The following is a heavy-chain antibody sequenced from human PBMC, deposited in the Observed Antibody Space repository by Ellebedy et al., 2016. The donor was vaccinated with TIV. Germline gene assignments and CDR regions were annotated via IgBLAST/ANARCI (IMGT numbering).Heavy chain of an antibody. CDR2: IYSGGTT. V-gene: IGHV3-53*01. CDR1: GFTVSSNY. CDR3: ARAPRQLYGNYFDY. Sequence: PGGSLRLSCAASGFTVSSNYMSWVRQAPGKGLDWVSIIYSGGTTYYADSVKGRFTISRDNSKNTLYLQMNSLRAEDTAVYYCARAPRQLYGNYFDYWGQGTLVTVSS. J-gene: IGHJ4*02. D-gene: IGHD4-17*01.